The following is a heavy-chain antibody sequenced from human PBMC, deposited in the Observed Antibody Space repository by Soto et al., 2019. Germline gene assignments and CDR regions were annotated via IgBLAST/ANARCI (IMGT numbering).Heavy chain of an antibody. V-gene: IGHV3-33*01. CDR1: GFTFSFYG. CDR3: ARDIGGSYGPFDY. Sequence: GGSLRLSCAASGFTFSFYGMDWVRQAPGKGLEWVAVIWNDGNNKYYADSVKGRFTISRDNSKSTLYLQMNSLRAEDTAVYYCARDIGGSYGPFDYWGQGALVTVSS. D-gene: IGHD5-18*01. CDR2: IWNDGNNK. J-gene: IGHJ4*02.